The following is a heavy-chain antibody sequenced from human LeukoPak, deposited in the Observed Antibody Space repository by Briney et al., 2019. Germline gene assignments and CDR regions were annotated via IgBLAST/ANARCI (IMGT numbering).Heavy chain of an antibody. V-gene: IGHV1-2*02. Sequence: GASVKVSCKASGYSVHAYNMHRVRQAPGQGLEWMGWINHKSGGANYAQKFQDRVTMTWDTSISTAYMELRRLRSDDTAVYYCARELTPDILTGYSKDYWGQGTLVTVSS. CDR1: GYSVHAYN. CDR2: INHKSGGA. CDR3: ARELTPDILTGYSKDY. D-gene: IGHD3-9*01. J-gene: IGHJ4*02.